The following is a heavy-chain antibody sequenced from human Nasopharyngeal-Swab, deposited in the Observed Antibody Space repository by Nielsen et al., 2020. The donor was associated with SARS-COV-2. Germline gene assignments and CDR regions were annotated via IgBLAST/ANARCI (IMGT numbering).Heavy chain of an antibody. Sequence: SVKVSCKASGGTFSSYAISWVRQAPGQGLEWMGGIIPIFGTANYAQKFQGRVTITADESTGTAYMELSSLRSEDTAVYYCARNPGYYDFWSGYPNWFDPWGQGTLVTVS. D-gene: IGHD3-3*01. CDR2: IIPIFGTA. CDR3: ARNPGYYDFWSGYPNWFDP. J-gene: IGHJ5*02. CDR1: GGTFSSYA. V-gene: IGHV1-69*13.